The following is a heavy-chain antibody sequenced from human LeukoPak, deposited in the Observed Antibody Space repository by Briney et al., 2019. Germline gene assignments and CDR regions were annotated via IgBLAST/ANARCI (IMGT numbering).Heavy chain of an antibody. V-gene: IGHV3-48*03. Sequence: GGSLRLSCAASGFTFSSYEMNWVRQAPGKGLDWVSYISSSGTTIYYADSVKGRFTISRDNAKNLLYLQMNSLRAEDTAVYYCARGSGYDILTGYYYYFDYWGQGTLVTVSS. CDR3: ARGSGYDILTGYYYYFDY. J-gene: IGHJ4*02. CDR1: GFTFSSYE. D-gene: IGHD3-9*01. CDR2: ISSSGTTI.